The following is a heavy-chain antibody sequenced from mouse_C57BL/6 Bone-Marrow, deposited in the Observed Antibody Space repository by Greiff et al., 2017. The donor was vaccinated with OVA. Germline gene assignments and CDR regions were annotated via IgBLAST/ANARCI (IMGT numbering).Heavy chain of an antibody. CDR1: GYTFTNYW. Sequence: VQRVESGAELVRPGTSVKMSCKASGYTFTNYWIGWAKQRPGHGLEWIGDIYPGGGYTNYNEKFKGKATLTADKSSSTAYMQFSSLTSEDSAIYYCARHSMVKDWYFDVWGTGTTVTVSS. CDR3: ARHSMVKDWYFDV. V-gene: IGHV1-63*01. CDR2: IYPGGGYT. D-gene: IGHD2-10*02. J-gene: IGHJ1*03.